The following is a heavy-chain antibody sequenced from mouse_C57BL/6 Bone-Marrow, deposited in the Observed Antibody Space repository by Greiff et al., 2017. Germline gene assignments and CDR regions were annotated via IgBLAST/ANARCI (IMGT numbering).Heavy chain of an antibody. CDR2: IDPANGNT. V-gene: IGHV14-3*01. Sequence: EVQLQESVAELVRPGASVKLSCTASGFYIQNTYMHWVKPRPEQRLEWIGRIDPANGNTKYAPKFQGKATITADTSANTACRQLSSLTSEDTAIYYCARGVHFDVWGTGTTVTVSS. CDR3: ARGVHFDV. J-gene: IGHJ1*03. D-gene: IGHD2-14*01. CDR1: GFYIQNTY.